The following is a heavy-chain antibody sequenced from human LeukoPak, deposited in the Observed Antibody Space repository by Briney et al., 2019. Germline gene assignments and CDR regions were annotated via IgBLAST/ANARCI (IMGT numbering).Heavy chain of an antibody. D-gene: IGHD6-6*01. J-gene: IGHJ4*02. Sequence: SETLSLTCTASAGSISSYYWSWIRQPPGKGLEWIGYIYYSGSTNYNPSLKSRVTMSVDTSKNQFSLKLSSVTAADTAVYYCARGGSTSSDFDFWGQGTLVTVSS. CDR1: AGSISSYY. CDR2: IYYSGST. CDR3: ARGGSTSSDFDF. V-gene: IGHV4-59*01.